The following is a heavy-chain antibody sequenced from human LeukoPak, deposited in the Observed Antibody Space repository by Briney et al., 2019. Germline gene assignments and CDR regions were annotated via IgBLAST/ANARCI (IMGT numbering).Heavy chain of an antibody. CDR3: VRDYDISGPQKNFFDY. CDR1: GYTFTGYY. Sequence: GASVKVSCKASGYTFTGYYMHWVRQAPGQGLEWMGWINPNSGGTNYAQKFQGWVTMTRDTSISTAYMELSRLRSDDTAVYYCVRDYDISGPQKNFFDYWGQGTLVTVSS. CDR2: INPNSGGT. J-gene: IGHJ4*02. D-gene: IGHD3-22*01. V-gene: IGHV1-2*04.